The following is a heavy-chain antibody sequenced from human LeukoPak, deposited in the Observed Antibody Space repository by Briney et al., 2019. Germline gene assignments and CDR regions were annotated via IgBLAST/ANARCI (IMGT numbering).Heavy chain of an antibody. CDR3: ARCGSGSYYYYYYMDV. V-gene: IGHV4-59*01. CDR2: ISYSGST. J-gene: IGHJ6*03. Sequence: SETLSLTCTVSGGSLSPYYWSWIRQSPGKGLEWIGYISYSGSTNSHPSLKSRVTISVDMSKPQFYLELSSVTAADTAVYYCARCGSGSYYYYYYMDVWGKGTTVTISS. D-gene: IGHD3-10*01. CDR1: GGSLSPYY.